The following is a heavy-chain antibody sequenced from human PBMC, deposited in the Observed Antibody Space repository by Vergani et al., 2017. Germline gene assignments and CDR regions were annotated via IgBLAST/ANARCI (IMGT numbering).Heavy chain of an antibody. CDR3: ARDGSSLGGGGSSDYFDY. CDR1: GGSISSYY. V-gene: IGHV4-59*01. J-gene: IGHJ4*02. D-gene: IGHD6-6*01. Sequence: QVQLQESGPGLVKPSETLSLTCTVSGGSISSYYWSWIRQPPGKGLEWIGYIYYSGSTNYNPSLKSRVTISVDTSKNPFSRKLSSVTAADQAVYYCARDGSSLGGGGSSDYFDYWGQGTLVTVSS. CDR2: IYYSGST.